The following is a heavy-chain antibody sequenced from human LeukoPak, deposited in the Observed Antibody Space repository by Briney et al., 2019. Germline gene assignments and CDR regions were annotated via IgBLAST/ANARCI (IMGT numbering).Heavy chain of an antibody. Sequence: SQTLSLTCTVSGGSISSGGHYWSWIRQHPGKGLEWIGYIYYSGSTYYNPSLKSRVTISVDTSKNQFSLKLSSVTAADTAVYYCARVAVYGMDVWGQGTTVTVSS. J-gene: IGHJ6*02. CDR2: IYYSGST. CDR3: ARVAVYGMDV. D-gene: IGHD6-19*01. CDR1: GGSISSGGHY. V-gene: IGHV4-31*03.